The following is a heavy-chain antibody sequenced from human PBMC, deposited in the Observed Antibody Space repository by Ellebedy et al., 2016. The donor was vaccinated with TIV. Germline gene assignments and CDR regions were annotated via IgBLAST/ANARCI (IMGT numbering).Heavy chain of an antibody. V-gene: IGHV1-69*10. J-gene: IGHJ4*02. CDR1: RGTFSSYA. CDR3: ARDASGSYVDYDD. Sequence: ASVKVSCKASRGTFSSYAFSWVRQAPGQGLEWVGGIIPILDIANSAQKFQGRVTMTRDTSTSTVYMELSSLKSEDTAVYYCARDASGSYVDYDDWGQGTLVTVSS. D-gene: IGHD1-26*01. CDR2: IIPILDIA.